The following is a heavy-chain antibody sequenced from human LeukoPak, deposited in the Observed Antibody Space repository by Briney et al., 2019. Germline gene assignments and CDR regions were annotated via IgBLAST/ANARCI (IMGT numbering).Heavy chain of an antibody. Sequence: GGSLRLSCAASGFTFSSYGMHWVRQAPAKGLEWVAIISYDGSNKYYADSVKGRFTISRDNSKNTLYLQMNSLRAEDTAVYYCARVGEYCSSTSCYYVDYWGQGTLVTVSS. CDR1: GFTFSSYG. CDR2: ISYDGSNK. D-gene: IGHD2-2*01. V-gene: IGHV3-30*03. CDR3: ARVGEYCSSTSCYYVDY. J-gene: IGHJ4*02.